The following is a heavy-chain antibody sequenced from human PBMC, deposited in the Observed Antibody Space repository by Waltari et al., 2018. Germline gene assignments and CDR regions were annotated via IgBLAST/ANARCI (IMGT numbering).Heavy chain of an antibody. V-gene: IGHV1-69*12. J-gene: IGHJ3*01. CDR1: GVTSTNA. D-gene: IGHD3-22*01. CDR2: IVPIFGTP. CDR3: ARDYYDSSGWL. Sequence: QVQVLQSGTEVKRPGSSVKVSCTASGVTSTNAFTWVRQVPGQGLEYMGGIVPIFGTPNYAQRLRGRVTITADGSTSTLELASLTSEDTAIYYCARDYYDSSGWLWGQGTMVTVSS.